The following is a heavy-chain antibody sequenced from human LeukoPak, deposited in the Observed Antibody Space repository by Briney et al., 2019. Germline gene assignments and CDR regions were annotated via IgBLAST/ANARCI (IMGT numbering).Heavy chain of an antibody. D-gene: IGHD5-18*01. CDR1: GGTFSSYA. V-gene: IGHV1-69*05. CDR2: IIPIFGTA. J-gene: IGHJ5*02. CDR3: ARALPYSFWFDP. Sequence: SVKVSCKASGGTFSSYAISWVRQAPGQWLEWMGGIIPIFGTANYAQKFQGRVTITTDESTSTAYMELSSLRSEDTAVYYCARALPYSFWFDPWGQGTLVTVSS.